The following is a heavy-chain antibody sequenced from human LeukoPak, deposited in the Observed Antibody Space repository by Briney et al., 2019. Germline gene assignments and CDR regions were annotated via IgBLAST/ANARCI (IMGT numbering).Heavy chain of an antibody. J-gene: IGHJ6*02. CDR2: IYYSGST. V-gene: IGHV4-31*03. CDR3: ARLRDCTNGVCRFYYYGMDV. D-gene: IGHD2-8*01. Sequence: PSETLSLTCTVSGGSISSGGYYWSWIRQHPGKGLEWIGYIYYSGSTYYNPSLKSRVTISVDTSKNQFSLKLSSVTAADTAVYYCARLRDCTNGVCRFYYYGMDVWGQGTTVTVSS. CDR1: GGSISSGGYY.